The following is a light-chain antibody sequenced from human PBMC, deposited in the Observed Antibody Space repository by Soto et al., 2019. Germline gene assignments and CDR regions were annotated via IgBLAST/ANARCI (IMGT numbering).Light chain of an antibody. Sequence: DIKMTQSPSTLSASVGDRVTITCCASQSISSWLAWYHQKPGKAPKLLIYKASSLESGVPSRFSGSGSGTEFTLTISSLQPDDFATYYCQQYNSYSWTFGQGTEVDI. CDR1: QSISSW. CDR2: KAS. J-gene: IGKJ1*01. V-gene: IGKV1-5*03. CDR3: QQYNSYSWT.